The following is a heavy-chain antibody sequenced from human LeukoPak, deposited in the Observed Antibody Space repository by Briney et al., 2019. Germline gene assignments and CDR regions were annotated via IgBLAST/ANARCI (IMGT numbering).Heavy chain of an antibody. CDR1: GFTFSDYY. D-gene: IGHD6-19*01. J-gene: IGHJ4*02. CDR3: ARDVFRSGYSSGWGGADVSFDY. V-gene: IGHV3-11*01. CDR2: ISSSGSTI. Sequence: KPGGSLRLSCAASGFTFSDYYMSWIRQAPGKGLEWVSYISSSGSTIYYADSVKGRFTISRDNAKNSLYLQMNSLRAEDTAVYYCARDVFRSGYSSGWGGADVSFDYWGQGTLVTVSS.